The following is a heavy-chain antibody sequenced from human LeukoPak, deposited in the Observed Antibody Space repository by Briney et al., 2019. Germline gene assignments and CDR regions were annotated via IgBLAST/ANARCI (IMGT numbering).Heavy chain of an antibody. CDR1: GGSLNGYY. CDR3: ARENYDSSGYYYRFDY. J-gene: IGHJ4*02. Sequence: SETLSLTCSVYGGSLNGYYWSWIRQPPGKGLEWIGEINHSGTTNYNPSLKSRVTMSLDTSKNQFSLKLSSVTAADTAVYYCARENYDSSGYYYRFDYWGQGTLVTVSS. D-gene: IGHD3-22*01. V-gene: IGHV4-34*01. CDR2: INHSGTT.